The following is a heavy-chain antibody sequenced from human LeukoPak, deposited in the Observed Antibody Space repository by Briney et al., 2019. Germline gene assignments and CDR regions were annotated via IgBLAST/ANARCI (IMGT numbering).Heavy chain of an antibody. J-gene: IGHJ6*02. V-gene: IGHV3-30-3*01. CDR1: GFTFSSYA. D-gene: IGHD3-9*01. Sequence: GGSLRLSCAASGFTFSSYAMHWVRQAPGKGLEWVAVISYDGSNKYYADSVKGRFTISRDNSKNTLYLQRNSLRAEDTAVYYCARGPYYDILTGSPLYYGMDVWGQGTTVTVSS. CDR2: ISYDGSNK. CDR3: ARGPYYDILTGSPLYYGMDV.